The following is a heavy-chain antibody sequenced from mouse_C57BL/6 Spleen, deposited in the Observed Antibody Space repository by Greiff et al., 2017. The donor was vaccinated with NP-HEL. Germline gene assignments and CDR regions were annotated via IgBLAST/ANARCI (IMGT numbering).Heavy chain of an antibody. V-gene: IGHV14-4*01. Sequence: EVQLQQSGAELVRPGASVKLSCTASGFNIKDDYMHWVKQRPEQGLEWIGWIDPENGDTEYASKFQGKATITADTSSTTAYLQLSSLTSEDTAVYYCTTEGNYGYWGQGTTLTVSS. CDR1: GFNIKDDY. J-gene: IGHJ2*01. D-gene: IGHD1-1*01. CDR3: TTEGNYGY. CDR2: IDPENGDT.